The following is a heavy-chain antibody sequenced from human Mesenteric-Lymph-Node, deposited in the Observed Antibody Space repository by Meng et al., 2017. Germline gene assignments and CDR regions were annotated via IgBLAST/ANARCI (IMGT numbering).Heavy chain of an antibody. CDR3: ARDQEYSPDS. CDR2: IKQDGSEK. V-gene: IGHV3-7*01. J-gene: IGHJ4*02. Sequence: GESLKISCAASGFSFSDYGMAWVRQAPGKGLEWVANIKQDGSEKYYVDSVKGRFTISRDNAKNSLYLQMNSLRAEDTAVYYCARDQEYSPDSWGQGTLVTVSS. D-gene: IGHD2/OR15-2a*01. CDR1: GFSFSDYG.